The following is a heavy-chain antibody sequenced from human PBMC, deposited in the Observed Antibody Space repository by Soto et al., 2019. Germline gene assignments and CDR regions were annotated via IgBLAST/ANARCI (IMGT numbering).Heavy chain of an antibody. V-gene: IGHV3-23*01. J-gene: IGHJ4*02. Sequence: SRSLSCTAAEVTGIIYAMSWVRQDPGKGLEWVSAISGSGGSTYYADSVKGRFTISRDNSKNTLYLQMNSLRAEDTAVYYCANPGLDWGQGTLVTVSS. CDR3: ANPGLD. CDR1: EVTGIIYA. CDR2: ISGSGGST.